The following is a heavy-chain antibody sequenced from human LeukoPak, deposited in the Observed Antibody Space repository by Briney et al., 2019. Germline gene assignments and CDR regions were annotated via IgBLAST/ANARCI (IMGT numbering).Heavy chain of an antibody. CDR1: GFTFSDHY. CDR2: IQDGSDR. J-gene: IGHJ3*02. V-gene: IGHV3-7*05. CDR3: ARCFDI. Sequence: GGSLRLSCAASGFTFSDHYMDWVRQAPGKGLEWVANIQDGSDRYYVDSVKGRFTISRDNAKNSLYLQMNSLRAEDTAVYYCARCFDIWGQGTMVTVSS.